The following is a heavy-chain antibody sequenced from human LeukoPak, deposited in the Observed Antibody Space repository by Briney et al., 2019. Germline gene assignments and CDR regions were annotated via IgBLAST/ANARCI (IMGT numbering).Heavy chain of an antibody. CDR3: ARETTRLPVCFDL. D-gene: IGHD5-12*01. V-gene: IGHV3-64*01. CDR1: GFTFSSYA. Sequence: GGSLRLSCAASGFTFSSYAMHWVRQAPGKGLEYVSAISSNGGSTYYANSVKGRFTISRDNSKNTLYLQMGSLRAEDMAVYYCARETTRLPVCFDLWGRGTLVTVSS. J-gene: IGHJ2*01. CDR2: ISSNGGST.